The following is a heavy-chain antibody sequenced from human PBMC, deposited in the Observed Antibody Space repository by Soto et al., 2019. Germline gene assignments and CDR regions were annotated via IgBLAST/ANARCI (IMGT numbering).Heavy chain of an antibody. V-gene: IGHV3-11*01. Sequence: QVQLVESGGGLVKPGGSLRLSCAASGFTFSDYYMSWIRQAPGKGLERVSYISSSGSTIYYADSVKGRFTISRDNAKNSLYLQMDSLRAEDTAVYYCARDTGGFYCSGRSWLPCGMDVWGQGTTVTVSS. CDR3: ARDTGGFYCSGRSWLPCGMDV. CDR2: ISSSGSTI. J-gene: IGHJ6*02. CDR1: GFTFSDYY. D-gene: IGHD2-15*01.